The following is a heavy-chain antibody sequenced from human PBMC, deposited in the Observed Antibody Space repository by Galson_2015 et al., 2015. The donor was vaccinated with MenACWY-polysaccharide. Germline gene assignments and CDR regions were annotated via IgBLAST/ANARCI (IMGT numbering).Heavy chain of an antibody. CDR3: ARVRYSTGKYQFDC. D-gene: IGHD2-2*01. Sequence: SLRLSCAASGFTFSNYAMSWVRQAPGKGLEWVSPIGGSGSNTHYADSVKGRFTISRDNSKNTLSLQMNSLRAEDTAVYYCARVRYSTGKYQFDCWSRGTLVAVSS. J-gene: IGHJ4*01. CDR1: GFTFSNYA. V-gene: IGHV3-23*01. CDR2: IGGSGSNT.